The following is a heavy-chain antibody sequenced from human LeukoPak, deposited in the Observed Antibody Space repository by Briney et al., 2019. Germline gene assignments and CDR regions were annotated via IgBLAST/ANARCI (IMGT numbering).Heavy chain of an antibody. CDR1: VGTFSSYA. J-gene: IGHJ1*01. D-gene: IGHD2-15*01. V-gene: IGHV1-69*05. CDR2: IIPIFGTA. CDR3: ASGKDIVVVVAADKAAEYFQH. Sequence: SVKVSCKASVGTFSSYAISWVRQAPGQGLEWMGGIIPIFGTANYAQKFQGRVTITTDESTSTAYMELSSLRSEDTAVYYCASGKDIVVVVAADKAAEYFQHWGQGTLVTVSS.